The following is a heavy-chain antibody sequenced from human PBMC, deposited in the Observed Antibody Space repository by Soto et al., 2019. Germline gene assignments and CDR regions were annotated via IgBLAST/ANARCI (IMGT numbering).Heavy chain of an antibody. CDR1: GGPFSGYY. J-gene: IGHJ4*02. Sequence: QVQLQQWGAGLLKPSETLSLTCAVYGGPFSGYYWSWIRQPPGKGLEWIGEINHSGSTNYNPFLKSGATISLDTSKNQFSLELSSVTAAHTAVYSCARGRFRGLRFLEWLLGYFDYWGQGTLVTVSS. CDR2: INHSGST. V-gene: IGHV4-34*01. D-gene: IGHD3-3*01. CDR3: ARGRFRGLRFLEWLLGYFDY.